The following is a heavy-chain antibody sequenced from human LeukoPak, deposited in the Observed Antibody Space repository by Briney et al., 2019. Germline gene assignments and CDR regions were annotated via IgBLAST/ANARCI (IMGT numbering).Heavy chain of an antibody. D-gene: IGHD5-18*01. Sequence: ASVKVSCKASGYTFTSYGISWVRQAPGQGLEWMGWISAYNGNTNYAQKLQGRVTMTTDTSTSTAYMELRSLRSDDTAVYYCASSPYSYGSNYYYYYMDVWGKGTTVTVS. J-gene: IGHJ6*03. CDR1: GYTFTSYG. V-gene: IGHV1-18*01. CDR2: ISAYNGNT. CDR3: ASSPYSYGSNYYYYYMDV.